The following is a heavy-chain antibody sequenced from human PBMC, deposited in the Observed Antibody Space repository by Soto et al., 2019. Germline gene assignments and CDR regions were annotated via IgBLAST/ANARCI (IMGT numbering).Heavy chain of an antibody. Sequence: ASVKVSCKASGDTFSSYAISWVRQAPGQGLEWMGGIIFTFGTTNYAQKFQGRLTIAADESTSTAYMELSSLRSEDTAVYYCARGLTYYYDSRGYYVTDAFDIWGQGTMVTVSS. V-gene: IGHV1-69*13. J-gene: IGHJ3*02. CDR1: GDTFSSYA. D-gene: IGHD3-22*01. CDR3: ARGLTYYYDSRGYYVTDAFDI. CDR2: IIFTFGTT.